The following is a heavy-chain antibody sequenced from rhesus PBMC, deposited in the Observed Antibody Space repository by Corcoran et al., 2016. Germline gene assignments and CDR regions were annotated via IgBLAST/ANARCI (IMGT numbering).Heavy chain of an antibody. D-gene: IGHD3-3*01. CDR3: ARGFLGSDLAY. CDR2: SYGSTTRT. V-gene: IGHV4S10*01. J-gene: IGHJ4*01. CDR1: GGSISDSYR. Sequence: QVQLQESGPGVVKPSETLSLTCAVSGGSISDSYRWSWIRQPPGKGREWIGYSYGSTTRTNSNPSLKSRVTISKDPSNNQFSLKLSSVTAADTAVYYCARGFLGSDLAYWGQGVLVTVSS.